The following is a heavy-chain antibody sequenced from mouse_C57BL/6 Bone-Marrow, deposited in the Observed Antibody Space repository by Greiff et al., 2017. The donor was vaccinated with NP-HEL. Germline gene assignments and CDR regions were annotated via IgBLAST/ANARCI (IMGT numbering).Heavy chain of an antibody. V-gene: IGHV1-55*01. CDR3: ARSGGNYV. Sequence: QVQLQQPGAELVKPGASVKMSCKASGYTFTSYWITWVKQRPGQGLEWIGDIYPGSGSTNYNEKFKSKATLTADKSSSTAYMQLSSLTSEDSAVYFCARSGGNYVWGTGTTVTVSS. CDR2: IYPGSGST. CDR1: GYTFTSYW. J-gene: IGHJ1*03. D-gene: IGHD2-1*01.